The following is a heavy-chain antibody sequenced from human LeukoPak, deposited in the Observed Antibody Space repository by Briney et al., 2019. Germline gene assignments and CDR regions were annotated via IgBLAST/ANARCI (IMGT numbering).Heavy chain of an antibody. V-gene: IGHV3-21*01. CDR1: GFTFSSYN. Sequence: QPGGSLRLSCAASGFTFSSYNMNWVRQAPGKGLEWVSSISSSSRYIHYADSLKGRFTISRDNAKNSLYLQMNSLRAEDTAVYYCARGGGYSGYGLPDAFDTWGQGTMVTVSS. J-gene: IGHJ3*02. CDR3: ARGGGYSGYGLPDAFDT. CDR2: ISSSSRYI. D-gene: IGHD5-12*01.